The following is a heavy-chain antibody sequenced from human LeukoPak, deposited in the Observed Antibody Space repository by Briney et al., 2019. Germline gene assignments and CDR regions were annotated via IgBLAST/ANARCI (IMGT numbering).Heavy chain of an antibody. CDR1: GGSISINTYY. J-gene: IGHJ3*02. Sequence: SETLSLTCTVSGGSISINTYYWGWIRQPPGKGLEWIGSVHYSGSTYYKPSLKGRITISVDTSKNQFSLKLSSVTAADTAVYYCASHHSGVVVVPALAREAFDIWGQGTMVTVSS. V-gene: IGHV4-39*07. CDR3: ASHHSGVVVVPALAREAFDI. D-gene: IGHD2-15*01. CDR2: VHYSGST.